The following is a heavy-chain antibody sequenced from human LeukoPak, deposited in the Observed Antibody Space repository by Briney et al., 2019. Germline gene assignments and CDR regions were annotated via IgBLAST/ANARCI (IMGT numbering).Heavy chain of an antibody. V-gene: IGHV1-2*02. Sequence: VASVKVSCKASGYPFIGYYLHWVRQARGQGLELMGWINPKTGGTGSAQKFLGRVTMTRDTSISTVYMDLKRLTLDDTAVYFCARVLKTDTSNFRFDSWGQGTLVTVSS. CDR1: GYPFIGYY. D-gene: IGHD4-11*01. J-gene: IGHJ5*01. CDR3: ARVLKTDTSNFRFDS. CDR2: INPKTGGT.